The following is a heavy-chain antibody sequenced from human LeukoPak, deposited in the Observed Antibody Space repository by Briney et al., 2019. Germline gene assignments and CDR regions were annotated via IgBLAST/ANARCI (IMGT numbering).Heavy chain of an antibody. D-gene: IGHD6-13*01. Sequence: SSETLSLTCAVYGGSFSGYYWSWIRQPPGKGLEWIGEINHSGSTNYNPSLKSRVTISVDTSKNQFSLKLSSVTAADTAVYYCARFAAADAFDIWGQGTMVTVSS. V-gene: IGHV4-34*01. CDR2: INHSGST. J-gene: IGHJ3*02. CDR3: ARFAAADAFDI. CDR1: GGSFSGYY.